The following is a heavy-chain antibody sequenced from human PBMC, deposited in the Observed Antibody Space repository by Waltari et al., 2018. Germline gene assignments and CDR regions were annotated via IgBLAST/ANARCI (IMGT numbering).Heavy chain of an antibody. V-gene: IGHV1-69*08. Sequence: QVQLVQSGAEVKKPGSSVTVSCKASGGPFRRHAISWVRPPPGQGLEWMGRIIPIFGTANYAQKFQGRVTITADKSTSTAYMELSSLRSEDTAVYYCASIYDSSGFDAFDIWGQGTMVTVSS. CDR1: GGPFRRHA. CDR2: IIPIFGTA. CDR3: ASIYDSSGFDAFDI. D-gene: IGHD3-22*01. J-gene: IGHJ3*02.